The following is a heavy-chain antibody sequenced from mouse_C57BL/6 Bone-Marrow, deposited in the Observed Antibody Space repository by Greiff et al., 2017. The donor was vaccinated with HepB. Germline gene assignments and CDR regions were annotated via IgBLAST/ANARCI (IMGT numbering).Heavy chain of an antibody. CDR3: ARGAVWFAY. J-gene: IGHJ3*01. CDR2: ISNGGGST. Sequence: EVKLMESGGGLVQPGGSLKLSCAASGFTFSDYYMYWVRQTPEKRLEWVAYISNGGGSTYYPDTVKGRFTISRDNAKNTLYLQMSRLKSEDTAMYYCARGAVWFAYWGQGTLVTVSA. CDR1: GFTFSDYY. V-gene: IGHV5-12*01. D-gene: IGHD6-1*01.